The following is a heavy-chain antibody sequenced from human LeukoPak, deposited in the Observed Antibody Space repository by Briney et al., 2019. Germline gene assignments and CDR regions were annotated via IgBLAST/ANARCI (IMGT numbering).Heavy chain of an antibody. D-gene: IGHD2-2*01. CDR3: ARGELVIVPAVNYYYYYMDV. J-gene: IGHJ6*03. V-gene: IGHV4-34*01. Sequence: PSETLSLTCAVYGGSFSGYYWSWIRQPPGKALEWIGEINQSGSTNYNPSLKSRVTISVDTSKNQFSLKLSSVTAADTAVYYCARGELVIVPAVNYYYYYMDVWGKGTTVTVSS. CDR1: GGSFSGYY. CDR2: INQSGST.